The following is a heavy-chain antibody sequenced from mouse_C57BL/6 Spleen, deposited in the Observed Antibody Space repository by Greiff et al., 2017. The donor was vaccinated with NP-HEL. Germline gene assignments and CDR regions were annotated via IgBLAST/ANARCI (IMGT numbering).Heavy chain of an antibody. D-gene: IGHD1-1*01. CDR2: IYPGDGDT. CDR1: GYAFSSSW. J-gene: IGHJ1*03. CDR3: APHYYGSSYGYFDV. V-gene: IGHV1-82*01. Sequence: VQGVESGPELVKPGASVKISCKASGYAFSSSWMNWVKQRPGKGLEWIGRIYPGDGDTNYNGKFKGKATLTADKSSSTAYMQLSSLTSEDSAVYFCAPHYYGSSYGYFDVWGTGTTVTVSS.